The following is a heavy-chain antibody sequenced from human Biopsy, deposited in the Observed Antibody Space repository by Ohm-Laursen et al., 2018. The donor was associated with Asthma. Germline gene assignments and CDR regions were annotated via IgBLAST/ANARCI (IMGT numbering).Heavy chain of an antibody. J-gene: IGHJ4*02. CDR1: GFAVSRDH. V-gene: IGHV3-53*01. CDR2: IYSGGTS. D-gene: IGHD2/OR15-2a*01. CDR3: ARGDNSNWSHYYFDY. Sequence: LSLTCAASGFAVSRDHMFWVRQAPGKGLKWVSVIYSGGTSHTADSVRGRFTISRDYSKNTLYLQMHSLRAEDTAVYYCARGDNSNWSHYYFDYWGQGTLVTVSS.